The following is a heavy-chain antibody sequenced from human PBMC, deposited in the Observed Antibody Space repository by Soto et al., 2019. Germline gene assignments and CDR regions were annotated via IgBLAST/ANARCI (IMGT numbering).Heavy chain of an antibody. CDR3: ASRSYYDSSGYYPNNDY. D-gene: IGHD3-22*01. CDR2: IYYSGST. CDR1: GDSITTGGHY. J-gene: IGHJ4*02. V-gene: IGHV4-30-2*03. Sequence: SETLSLTCAVSGDSITTGGHYWIWIRQPPGKGLEWIGYIYYSGSTYYNPSLKSRVTISVDTSKNQFSLKLSSVTAADTAVYYCASRSYYDSSGYYPNNDYWGQGTLVTVSS.